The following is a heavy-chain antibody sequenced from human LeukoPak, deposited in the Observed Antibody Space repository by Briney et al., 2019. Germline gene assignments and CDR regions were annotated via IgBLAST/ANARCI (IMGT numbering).Heavy chain of an antibody. D-gene: IGHD3-10*02. J-gene: IGHJ3*02. V-gene: IGHV3-20*04. CDR2: INGNGGTT. CDR1: GFTFDDYG. Sequence: GGSLRLSCAASGFTFDDYGMSWVRQAPGKVLEWVSAINGNGGTTNYADSVKGRFTISRDSAKKSLHLQMNSLRAEDTALYYCARNNFGPGATAFDIWGQGTMVTVSS. CDR3: ARNNFGPGATAFDI.